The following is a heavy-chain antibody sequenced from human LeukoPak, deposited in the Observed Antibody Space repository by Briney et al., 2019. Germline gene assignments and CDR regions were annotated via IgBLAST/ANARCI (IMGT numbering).Heavy chain of an antibody. V-gene: IGHV4-59*01. D-gene: IGHD6-6*01. CDR3: ATSYSTSSQIDY. CDR2: IYYSGST. CDR1: GGSISSYY. Sequence: SETLSLTCTVSGGSISSYYWSWIRQPPGKGLEWIGYIYYSGSTNYNPSLKSRVTISVDTSKNQFSLKLSSVTAADTAVYYCATSYSTSSQIDYWGRGTLVTVSS. J-gene: IGHJ4*02.